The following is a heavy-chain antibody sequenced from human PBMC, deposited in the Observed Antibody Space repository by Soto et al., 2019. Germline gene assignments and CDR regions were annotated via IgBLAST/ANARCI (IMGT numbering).Heavy chain of an antibody. Sequence: NPSETLSLTCTVSGGSISSGGYYWSWIRQHPGKGLEWIGYIYYSGSTYYNPSLKSRVTISVDTSKNQFSLKLSSVTAADTAVYYCARLAVAGIGYFDYWGQGTLVTVSS. CDR3: ARLAVAGIGYFDY. CDR1: GGSISSGGYY. J-gene: IGHJ4*02. D-gene: IGHD6-19*01. V-gene: IGHV4-31*03. CDR2: IYYSGST.